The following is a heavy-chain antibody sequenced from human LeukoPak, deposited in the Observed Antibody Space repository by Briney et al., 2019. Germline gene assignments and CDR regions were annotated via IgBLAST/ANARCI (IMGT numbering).Heavy chain of an antibody. Sequence: PSETLSLTCAVYGGSFSGYYWSWFRQSPGKGLEWLAYIYYTGTTNYNPSVKSRLTISIDTSKNQLSLTLNSVTAADTAVYYCARHYSSGTYPLDSWGQGTLVTVSS. V-gene: IGHV4-59*01. CDR1: GGSFSGYY. CDR2: IYYTGTT. J-gene: IGHJ4*02. CDR3: ARHYSSGTYPLDS. D-gene: IGHD3-10*01.